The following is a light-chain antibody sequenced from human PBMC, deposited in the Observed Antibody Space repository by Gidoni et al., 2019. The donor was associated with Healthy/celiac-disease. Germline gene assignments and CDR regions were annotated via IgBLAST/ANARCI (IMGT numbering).Light chain of an antibody. J-gene: IGKJ2*01. Sequence: IQLTQSPSTLSASVGDRVTITCRASQSISSWLAWYQQKPGKAPKLLIYKASSLESGVPSRFSGSGSGTEFTLTISRLQPDDFATYYCQQYNSYTYTFXQXTKLEIK. V-gene: IGKV1-5*03. CDR3: QQYNSYTYT. CDR2: KAS. CDR1: QSISSW.